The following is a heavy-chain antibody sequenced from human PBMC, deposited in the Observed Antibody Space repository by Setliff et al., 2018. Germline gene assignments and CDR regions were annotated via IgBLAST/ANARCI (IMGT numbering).Heavy chain of an antibody. Sequence: ASVKVSCKASGYTFTGYYMHWVRQAPGQGLEWMGWINPKTGGTNLAQKFQGWVSMTRDTSITTAYMELSRLTSDNMAVYFCARSDHLVVDGFDVWGQGTMVTVSS. J-gene: IGHJ3*01. V-gene: IGHV1-2*04. CDR2: INPKTGGT. CDR1: GYTFTGYY. D-gene: IGHD3-16*01. CDR3: ARSDHLVVDGFDV.